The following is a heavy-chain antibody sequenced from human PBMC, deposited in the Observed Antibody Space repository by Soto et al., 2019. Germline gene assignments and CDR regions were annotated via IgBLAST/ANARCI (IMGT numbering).Heavy chain of an antibody. CDR3: TKRYFDGLDAFDI. J-gene: IGHJ3*02. Sequence: EVQLVESGGGLVQPGRSLRLSCTASGFTFGDYAMSWFRQAPGKGLEWVGFIRNKAYGGTTEYAASVKGRFTISRDDSKSIAYLQMNSLKTEDTAVYSCTKRYFDGLDAFDIWGQGTMVTVSS. CDR1: GFTFGDYA. V-gene: IGHV3-49*03. CDR2: IRNKAYGGTT. D-gene: IGHD3-9*01.